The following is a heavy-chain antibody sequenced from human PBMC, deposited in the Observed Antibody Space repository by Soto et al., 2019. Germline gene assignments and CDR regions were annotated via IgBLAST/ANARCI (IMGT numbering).Heavy chain of an antibody. J-gene: IGHJ4*02. Sequence: EVQLVESGGGLVQPGGSLRLSCAASGFTFSSYWMHWVRQAPGKGLVWVSRINSDGSSTSYADSVKGRFTISRDNAKNTLYLQMNGLRAEDTAGYYCARDLNYYDSSGYYSVNYCGQGTLVTVAS. CDR2: INSDGSST. CDR1: GFTFSSYW. CDR3: ARDLNYYDSSGYYSVNY. D-gene: IGHD3-22*01. V-gene: IGHV3-74*01.